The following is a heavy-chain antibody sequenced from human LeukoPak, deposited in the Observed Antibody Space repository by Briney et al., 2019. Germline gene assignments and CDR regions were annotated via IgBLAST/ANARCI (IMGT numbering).Heavy chain of an antibody. D-gene: IGHD3-22*01. CDR1: GGSISSGSYY. CDR2: IYTSGST. Sequence: SETLSLTCTVSGGSISSGSYYWTWIRQPAGKGLEWIGRIYTSGSTNYNPSFKSRVTISLDTSKDQFSLKLSSVTAADTAVYYCARRVRGYSDSSGYSDYFDYWGRGTLLTVSS. V-gene: IGHV4-61*02. CDR3: ARRVRGYSDSSGYSDYFDY. J-gene: IGHJ4*02.